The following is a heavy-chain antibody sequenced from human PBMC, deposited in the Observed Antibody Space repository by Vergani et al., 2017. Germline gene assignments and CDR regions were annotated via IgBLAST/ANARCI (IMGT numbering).Heavy chain of an antibody. J-gene: IGHJ4*02. CDR2: IKQDGSEK. D-gene: IGHD2-8*01. V-gene: IGHV3-7*03. Sequence: EVQLVESGGGLVQPGGSLRLSCAASGFTFSSYWMSWVRQAPGKGLEWVANIKQDGSEKYYVDSVKGRFTISRDNAKNSLYLQMNSLRAEDTAVYYYARDGVHCTNGVCYTSAFDYWGQGTLVTVSS. CDR3: ARDGVHCTNGVCYTSAFDY. CDR1: GFTFSSYW.